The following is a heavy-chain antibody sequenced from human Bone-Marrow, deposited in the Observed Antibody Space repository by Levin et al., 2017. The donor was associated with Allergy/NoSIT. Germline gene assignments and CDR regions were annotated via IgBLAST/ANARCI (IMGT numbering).Heavy chain of an antibody. V-gene: IGHV4-38-2*01. CDR1: GYSISSGYY. CDR3: TRSYSGSLGVG. D-gene: IGHD1-26*01. CDR2: MYHNGTT. Sequence: KASETLSLTCSVSGYSISSGYYWGWIRQSPGKGLEWIGYMYHNGTTYYNPSLKSRATMSVDTSKNQISLNLISVTATDTAIYYCTRSYSGSLGVGWGQGTLVTVSS. J-gene: IGHJ4*02.